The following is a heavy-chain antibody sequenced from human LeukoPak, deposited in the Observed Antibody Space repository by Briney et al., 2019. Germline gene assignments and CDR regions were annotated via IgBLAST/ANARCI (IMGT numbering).Heavy chain of an antibody. Sequence: SETLSLTCAVYGGSFSGYYWSWIRQPPGKGLEWIGEINHSGSTNYNPSLKSRVTISVDTSKNQFSLKLSSVTAADTAVYYCARGGQYSSGWYKVVRYFDYWGQGTLVTVSS. CDR1: GGSFSGYY. V-gene: IGHV4-34*01. CDR2: INHSGST. J-gene: IGHJ4*02. CDR3: ARGGQYSSGWYKVVRYFDY. D-gene: IGHD6-19*01.